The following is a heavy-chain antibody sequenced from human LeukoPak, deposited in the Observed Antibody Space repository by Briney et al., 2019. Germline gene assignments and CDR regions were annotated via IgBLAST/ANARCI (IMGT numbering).Heavy chain of an antibody. CDR2: ISGSGGST. CDR3: AKRDYDILTGDYYMDV. J-gene: IGHJ6*03. D-gene: IGHD3-9*01. Sequence: GGSLRLSCAASGFTFSSYGMSWVRQAPGKGLEWVSAISGSGGSTYYADSVKGRFTISRDNSKNTLYLQMNSLRAEDTAVYYCAKRDYDILTGDYYMDVWGKGTTVTISS. V-gene: IGHV3-23*01. CDR1: GFTFSSYG.